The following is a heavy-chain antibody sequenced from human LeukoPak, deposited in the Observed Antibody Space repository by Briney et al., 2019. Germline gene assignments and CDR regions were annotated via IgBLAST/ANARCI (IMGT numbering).Heavy chain of an antibody. J-gene: IGHJ4*02. CDR3: AKGHIIVVVPAAYDY. CDR1: GFTFSSYA. D-gene: IGHD2-2*01. V-gene: IGHV3-23*01. CDR2: ISGSGDST. Sequence: GGSLRLSCAASGFTFSSYAMSWVRQAPGKGLEWVSAISGSGDSTYYADSVKGRFTISRDNSKNTLYLQMNSLGAEDTAVYYCAKGHIIVVVPAAYDYWGQGTLVTVSS.